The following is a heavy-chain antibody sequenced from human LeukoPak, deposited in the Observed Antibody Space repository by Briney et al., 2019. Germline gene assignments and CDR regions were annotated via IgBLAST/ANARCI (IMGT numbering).Heavy chain of an antibody. CDR2: IYHSGTT. V-gene: IGHV4-59*01. CDR3: AQKAPYSPGYSQD. CDR1: GGSITSYY. J-gene: IGHJ1*01. Sequence: SETLSLTCTVSGGSITSYYWTWIRQPPGKGLEWIGYIYHSGTTNYNPSLKSRVTISADTSMNQFSLKLTSVTAADTAVYYCAQKAPYSPGYSQDWGQGTLVTVSS. D-gene: IGHD2-15*01.